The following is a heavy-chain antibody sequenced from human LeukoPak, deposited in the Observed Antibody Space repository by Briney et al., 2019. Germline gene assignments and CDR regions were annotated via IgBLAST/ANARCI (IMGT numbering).Heavy chain of an antibody. J-gene: IGHJ4*02. CDR3: AKDGYSSGWYMGYYFDY. CDR1: GFTFSSYG. CDR2: ISGSGGST. V-gene: IGHV3-23*01. D-gene: IGHD6-19*01. Sequence: GGSLRLSCAASGFTFSSYGMSWVRQAPGKGLEWVSAISGSGGSTYYADSVKDRFTISRDNSKNTLYLQMNSLRAEDTAVYYCAKDGYSSGWYMGYYFDYWGQGTLVTVSS.